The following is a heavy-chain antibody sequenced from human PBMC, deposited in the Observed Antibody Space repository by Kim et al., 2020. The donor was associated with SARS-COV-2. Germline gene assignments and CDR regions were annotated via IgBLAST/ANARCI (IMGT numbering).Heavy chain of an antibody. J-gene: IGHJ5*02. CDR3: ARANDILTGYYSGSWFDP. D-gene: IGHD3-9*01. Sequence: SVKVSCKASGGTFSSYAISWVRQAPGQGLEWMGGIIPIFGTANYAQKFQGRVTITADESTSTAYMELSSLRSEDTAVYYCARANDILTGYYSGSWFDPWGQGTLVTVSS. CDR2: IIPIFGTA. CDR1: GGTFSSYA. V-gene: IGHV1-69*13.